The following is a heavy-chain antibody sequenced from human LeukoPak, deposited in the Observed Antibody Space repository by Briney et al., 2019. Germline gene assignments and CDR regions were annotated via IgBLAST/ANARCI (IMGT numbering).Heavy chain of an antibody. J-gene: IGHJ4*02. V-gene: IGHV4-61*02. Sequence: SETLSLTCTVSGGSISSGSYYWSWIRQPAGKGLEWIGRIYTSGSTNYNPSLKSRVTISVDTSKNQFSLTLSPVTAADTAVYYCARGRHYYYGSGSYSPVFDNWGQGTLVTVSS. CDR2: IYTSGST. CDR1: GGSISSGSYY. CDR3: ARGRHYYYGSGSYSPVFDN. D-gene: IGHD3-10*01.